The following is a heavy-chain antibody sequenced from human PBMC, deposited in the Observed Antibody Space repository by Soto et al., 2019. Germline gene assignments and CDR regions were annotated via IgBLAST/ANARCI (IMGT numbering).Heavy chain of an antibody. CDR3: ARGQRFSDWFDP. J-gene: IGHJ5*02. V-gene: IGHV4-4*07. D-gene: IGHD3-3*01. Sequence: PSETLSLTCTVPGGAISGYYGTWIRPSDGEGLEWIGRIYSSGSTNYNTSLKSRVTIPLDTSMNDYSLRLSSVTAADTAVYYCARGQRFSDWFDPWGQGTLVTVSS. CDR2: IYSSGST. CDR1: GGAISGYY.